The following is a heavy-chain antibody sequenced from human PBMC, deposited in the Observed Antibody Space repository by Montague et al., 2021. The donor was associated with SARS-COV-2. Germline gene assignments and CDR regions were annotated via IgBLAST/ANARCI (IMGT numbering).Heavy chain of an antibody. V-gene: IGHV4-59*11. CDR3: ATYGPGIKDDAFDI. D-gene: IGHD3-10*01. CDR2: FYSGNT. CDR1: GGSISNHY. Sequence: SETLSLTCTVSGGSISNHYWSWIRQPPGKGLEWIAFYSGNTNYNPSLKSRVTISVDTSKNQFSLKLSSVTAADTAVYYCATYGPGIKDDAFDIWGQGTMVTVSS. J-gene: IGHJ3*02.